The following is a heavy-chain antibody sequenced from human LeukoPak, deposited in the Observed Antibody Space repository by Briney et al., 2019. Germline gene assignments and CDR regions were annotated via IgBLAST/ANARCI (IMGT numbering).Heavy chain of an antibody. D-gene: IGHD3-10*01. CDR1: GGSFSGYY. V-gene: IGHV4-34*01. CDR3: AARGGWFDP. Sequence: PSETLSLTCAVYGGSFSGYYWSWIRQPPGKGLEWIGEINHSGSTNYNPSLKSRVTISVDTSKSQFSLKLSSVTAADTAVYYCAARGGWFDPWGQGTLVTVSS. J-gene: IGHJ5*02. CDR2: INHSGST.